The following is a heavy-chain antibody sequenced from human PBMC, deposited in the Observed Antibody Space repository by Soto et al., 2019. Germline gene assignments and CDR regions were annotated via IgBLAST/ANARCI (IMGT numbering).Heavy chain of an antibody. CDR2: ISSSGSTI. CDR3: AREETIQLWFVFDP. D-gene: IGHD5-18*01. CDR1: GFTFSSYG. V-gene: IGHV3-48*03. J-gene: IGHJ5*02. Sequence: VHLVESGGGVVQPGGSLRLSCAASGFTFSSYGMHWVRQTPGKGLEWVSYISSSGSTIYYADSVKGRFTISRDNAKNSLYLQMNSLRAEDTAVYYCAREETIQLWFVFDPWGQGTLVTVSS.